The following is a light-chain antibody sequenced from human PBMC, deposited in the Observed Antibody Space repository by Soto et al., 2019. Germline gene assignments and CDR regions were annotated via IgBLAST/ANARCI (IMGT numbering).Light chain of an antibody. CDR3: QQYNYWPLT. V-gene: IGKV3-15*01. CDR1: QRVSSSY. CDR2: GAS. J-gene: IGKJ4*01. Sequence: EIVLTQSPGTLSLSPGERATLSCRASQRVSSSYLAWYQQKPGQAPRLLIYGASTRATGTPARFSGGVSETEFILTISILQSEDFAVYYCQQYNYWPLTFGGGTKVEIK.